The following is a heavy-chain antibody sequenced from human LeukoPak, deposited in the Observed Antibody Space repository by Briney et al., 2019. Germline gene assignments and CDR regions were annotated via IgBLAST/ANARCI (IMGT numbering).Heavy chain of an antibody. D-gene: IGHD6-19*01. J-gene: IGHJ4*02. V-gene: IGHV3-15*01. CDR1: GFTFSNAW. CDR3: TTDGVWQWLATGVGDY. Sequence: RGVSLRLSCAASGFTFSNAWVSWVRQAPGKGLEWVGRIRSKTDGGTTDYAAPVKGRFTISRDDSKNTLYLQMNSLKTDDTAVYYCTTDGVWQWLATGVGDYWGQGTLVTVSS. CDR2: IRSKTDGGTT.